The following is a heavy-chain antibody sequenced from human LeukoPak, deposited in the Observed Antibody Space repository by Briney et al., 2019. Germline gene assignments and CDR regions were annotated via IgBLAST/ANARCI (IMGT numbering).Heavy chain of an antibody. CDR2: IYTSGST. CDR3: ARHRGHYDTSGYYYPDWYFDL. CDR1: GGSISTYY. D-gene: IGHD3-22*01. V-gene: IGHV4-4*09. J-gene: IGHJ2*01. Sequence: SETLSLTCTVSGGSISTYYWSWIRQPPGKGLEWIGYIYTSGSTNYNPSLKSRVTISLDTSKNQFSLKLSSVTAADTAVYYCARHRGHYDTSGYYYPDWYFDLWGRGTLVTVSS.